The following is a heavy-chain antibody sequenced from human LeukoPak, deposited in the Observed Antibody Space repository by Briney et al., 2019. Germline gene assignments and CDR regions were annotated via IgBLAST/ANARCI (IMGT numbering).Heavy chain of an antibody. J-gene: IGHJ5*02. Sequence: SQTLSLTCTVSGGSISSGDYYWGWIRQPPGKGLEWIGYIYYSGSTYYNPSLKSRVTISVDTSKNKFYLKMSSVTAADTAVYYCARSDFDFDPWGQGTLVTVSS. V-gene: IGHV4-30-4*08. CDR3: ARSDFDFDP. CDR1: GGSISSGDYY. D-gene: IGHD3-3*01. CDR2: IYYSGST.